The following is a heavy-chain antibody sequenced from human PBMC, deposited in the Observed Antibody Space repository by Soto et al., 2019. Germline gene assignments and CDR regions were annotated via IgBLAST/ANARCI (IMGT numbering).Heavy chain of an antibody. CDR1: GYTFTIYY. V-gene: IGHV1-46*01. CDR3: AVSSDYGDYVVDC. Sequence: QVQLVQSRAEVKKPGASVKVSCKASGYTFTIYYMHWVRQAPGQGLEWMGIIDPTGGSTTYAQKFQGRVIMTRDTSASTVYMELNSLRSEDTAVYYCAVSSDYGDYVVDCWGQGTLVTVSS. J-gene: IGHJ4*02. D-gene: IGHD4-17*01. CDR2: IDPTGGST.